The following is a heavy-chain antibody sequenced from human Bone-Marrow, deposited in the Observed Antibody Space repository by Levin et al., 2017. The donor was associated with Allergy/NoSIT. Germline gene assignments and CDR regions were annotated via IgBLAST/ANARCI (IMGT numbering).Heavy chain of an antibody. D-gene: IGHD2-2*01. CDR1: GDSVSGNSVV. V-gene: IGHV6-1*01. J-gene: IGHJ4*02. CDR3: AREVPQPGQLGHLDS. CDR2: TYYRSKWYN. Sequence: PSETLSLTCAISGDSVSGNSVVWDWIRQSPSRGLEWLGRTYYRSKWYNDYAVSVRSRMTINPDTSKNQFSLQLDSVTPDDTAVYYCAREVPQPGQLGHLDSWGQGTLVTVSS.